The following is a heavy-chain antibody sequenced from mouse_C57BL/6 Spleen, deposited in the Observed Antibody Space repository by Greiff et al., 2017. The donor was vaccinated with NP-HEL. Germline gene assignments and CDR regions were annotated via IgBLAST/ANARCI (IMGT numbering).Heavy chain of an antibody. V-gene: IGHV1-39*01. CDR3: AIGSSGYDYYAMDY. CDR2: INTNYGTT. D-gene: IGHD3-2*02. Sequence: EVQLQQSGPELVKPGASVKISCKASGYSFTDYNMNWVKQSNGKSLEWIGVINTNYGTTSYNQKFKGKATLTVDQSSSTAYMQLSSLTSEDSAVYYCAIGSSGYDYYAMDYWGQGTSGTVSS. CDR1: GYSFTDYN. J-gene: IGHJ4*01.